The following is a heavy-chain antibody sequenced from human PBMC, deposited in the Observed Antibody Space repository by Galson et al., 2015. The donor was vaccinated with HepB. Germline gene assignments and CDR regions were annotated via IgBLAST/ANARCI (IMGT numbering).Heavy chain of an antibody. CDR3: TRSGRFGVSAADHGLF. CDR2: INVGNGDT. D-gene: IGHD6-13*01. V-gene: IGHV1-3*01. J-gene: IGHJ4*02. CDR1: GYTFTMYA. Sequence: SCKASGYTFTMYAMHWVRQAPGQRPEWMGWINVGNGDTKYSRKFQGRVTITGDTSANTVYVELANLKFEDTAVYYCTRSGRFGVSAADHGLFWGQGTLVTVSS.